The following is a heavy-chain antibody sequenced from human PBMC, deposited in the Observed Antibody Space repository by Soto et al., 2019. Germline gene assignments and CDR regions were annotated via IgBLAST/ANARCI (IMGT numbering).Heavy chain of an antibody. CDR1: GFSLSTSGVG. Sequence: QITLKESGPTLVKPTQTLTLTCTFSGFSLSTSGVGVGWIRQPPGKALEWLALIYWDDDKRYSPSLKSRLTITKDTSKNQVVLTMTNMDPVDTATYYCVRIFMITFGGVIVDYWGQGTLVPVSS. D-gene: IGHD3-16*02. J-gene: IGHJ4*02. CDR3: VRIFMITFGGVIVDY. CDR2: IYWDDDK. V-gene: IGHV2-5*02.